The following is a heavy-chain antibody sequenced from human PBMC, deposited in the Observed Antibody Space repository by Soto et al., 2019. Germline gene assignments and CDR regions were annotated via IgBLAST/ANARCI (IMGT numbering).Heavy chain of an antibody. V-gene: IGHV3-23*01. CDR3: AKTECGVDCRVFEY. Sequence: PGGSLRLSCAASGFTFSSYAMSWVRQAPGKGLEWVSTISVSGGGTFYAESVKGRFTISRDNSKNTLYLEMKSLRAEDTALYYCAKTECGVDCRVFEYWRQGTLVTVSS. CDR2: ISVSGGGT. J-gene: IGHJ4*02. CDR1: GFTFSSYA. D-gene: IGHD2-21*02.